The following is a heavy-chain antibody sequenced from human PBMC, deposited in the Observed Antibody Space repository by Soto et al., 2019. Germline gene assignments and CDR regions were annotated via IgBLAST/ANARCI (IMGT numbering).Heavy chain of an antibody. Sequence: SETLSLTCAVYGGSFSGYYWSWIRQPPGKGLEWIGEINHSGSTNYNPSLKSRVTISVDTSKNQFSLKLSSVTAADTAVYYCARERATTVNYYYYMDVWGKGTTVTVSS. V-gene: IGHV4-34*01. CDR1: GGSFSGYY. CDR2: INHSGST. CDR3: ARERATTVNYYYYMDV. D-gene: IGHD4-4*01. J-gene: IGHJ6*03.